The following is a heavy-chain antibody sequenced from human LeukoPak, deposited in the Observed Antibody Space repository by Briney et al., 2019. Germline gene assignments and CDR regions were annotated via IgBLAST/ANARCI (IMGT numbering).Heavy chain of an antibody. Sequence: AGGSLRLSCAASGFTFSSYWMSWVRQAPGKGLEWVANMNQDGSEKYYVDSVKGRFTISRDNAKNSLYLQMNNLRAEDTAVYYCAGDYTRVYDAFDIWGQGTMVTVSS. V-gene: IGHV3-7*01. CDR3: AGDYTRVYDAFDI. CDR1: GFTFSSYW. CDR2: MNQDGSEK. J-gene: IGHJ3*02. D-gene: IGHD2-2*01.